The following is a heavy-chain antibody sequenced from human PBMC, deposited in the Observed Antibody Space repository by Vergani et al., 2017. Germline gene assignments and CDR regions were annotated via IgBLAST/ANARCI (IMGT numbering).Heavy chain of an antibody. D-gene: IGHD3-3*01. CDR1: GGTFSSYA. J-gene: IGHJ6*03. Sequence: QVQLVQSGAEVKKPGSSVKVSCKASGGTFSSYAISWVRQAPGQGLEWMGGIIPIFGTANYAQKFQGRVTITADESTSTAYMELSSLRSEDTAVYYCARAITIFGVVISYYYYKDVWGKGTTVTVSS. V-gene: IGHV1-69*01. CDR3: ARAITIFGVVISYYYYKDV. CDR2: IIPIFGTA.